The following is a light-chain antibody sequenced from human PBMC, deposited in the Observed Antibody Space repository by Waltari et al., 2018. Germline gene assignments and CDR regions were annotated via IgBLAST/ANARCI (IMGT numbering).Light chain of an antibody. CDR1: QSVGRN. V-gene: IGKV3-20*01. J-gene: IGKJ1*01. CDR3: QHYLRLPVA. CDR2: GAS. Sequence: EIVLTQSRGTLSLSPGESDLVPWGASQSVGRNLAWYQQKPGQAPRLLIYGASNRATGIPDRFIGSGSGTEFSLTISGLEPEDSAVYYCQHYLRLPVAFGQGTKVEIK.